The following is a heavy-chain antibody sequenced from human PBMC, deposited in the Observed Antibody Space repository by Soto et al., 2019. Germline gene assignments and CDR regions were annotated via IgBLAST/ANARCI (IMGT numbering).Heavy chain of an antibody. CDR1: GGIFSTYA. Sequence: QVQLVQSGAEVKKPGSSVKVSCKASGGIFSTYAISWLRQAPGQGLEWMGGIIPLFGTPNYAQRFQGRVTITADESTSTAYMELSRLRSEGTAVYYCARDRDYYGSGNYYNRIDFWGQGTLGTVSS. CDR2: IIPLFGTP. J-gene: IGHJ4*02. V-gene: IGHV1-69*01. D-gene: IGHD3-10*01. CDR3: ARDRDYYGSGNYYNRIDF.